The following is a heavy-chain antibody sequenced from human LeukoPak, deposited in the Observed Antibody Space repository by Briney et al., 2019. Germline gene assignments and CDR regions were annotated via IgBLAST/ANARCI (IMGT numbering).Heavy chain of an antibody. CDR3: AKLPSKGVNFDY. Sequence: GGSLRLSCAASGFTFSSYGMHWVRQAPGKGLEWVAVISYDGSNKYYADSVKGRFTISRDNSKNTLYLQMNSLRAEDTAVYYCAKLPSKGVNFDYWGQGTLVTVSS. J-gene: IGHJ4*02. CDR2: ISYDGSNK. D-gene: IGHD3-3*01. CDR1: GFTFSSYG. V-gene: IGHV3-30*18.